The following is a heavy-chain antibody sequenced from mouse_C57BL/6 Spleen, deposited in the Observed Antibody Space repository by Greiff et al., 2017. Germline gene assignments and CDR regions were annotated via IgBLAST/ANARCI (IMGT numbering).Heavy chain of an antibody. J-gene: IGHJ2*01. V-gene: IGHV1-80*01. CDR1: GYAFSSYW. D-gene: IGHD1-1*01. CDR2: IYPGDGDT. Sequence: QVQLQQSGAELVKPGASVKISCKASGYAFSSYWMNWVKQRPGKGLEWIGQIYPGDGDTNYNGKFKGKATLTADKSSSTAYMQLSSLTSEDSAVYYCARNLLLRYPFDYWGQGTTLTVSS. CDR3: ARNLLLRYPFDY.